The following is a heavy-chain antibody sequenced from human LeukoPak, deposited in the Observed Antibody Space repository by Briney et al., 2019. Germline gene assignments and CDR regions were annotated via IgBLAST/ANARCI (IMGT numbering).Heavy chain of an antibody. CDR3: ARGRTDLGGYNDAFDI. D-gene: IGHD3-22*01. CDR2: TYYRSKWYN. CDR1: GDSVSGNSAA. V-gene: IGHV6-1*01. J-gene: IGHJ3*02. Sequence: SQTLSLTCAISGDSVSGNSAAWNWIRQSPSRGLEWLGRTYYRSKWYNDYAVSVKSRITINPDTYKNQFSLHLNSVTPEDTAVYYCARGRTDLGGYNDAFDIWGQGTMVTVSS.